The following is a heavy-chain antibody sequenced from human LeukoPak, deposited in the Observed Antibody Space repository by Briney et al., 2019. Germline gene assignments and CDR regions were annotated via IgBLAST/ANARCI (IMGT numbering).Heavy chain of an antibody. Sequence: SETLSLTCSVSGDSVRRYYWSWIRQPPGKGLEWIGNIHYSESTIYNPSLRSRVTISVDTSENQLSQKLSSVTAADTAVYYCARHAYNSAGNYCSSSWFDPWGQGTLVTVSS. D-gene: IGHD2-15*01. CDR1: GDSVRRYY. CDR3: ARHAYNSAGNYCSSSWFDP. J-gene: IGHJ5*02. CDR2: IHYSEST. V-gene: IGHV4-59*08.